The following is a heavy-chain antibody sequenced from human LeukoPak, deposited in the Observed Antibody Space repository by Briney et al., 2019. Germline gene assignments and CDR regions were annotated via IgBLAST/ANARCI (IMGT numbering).Heavy chain of an antibody. Sequence: GGSLRLSCAASGFTFSSYSMNWVRQAPGKGLEWVSSISSSSSYIYYADSVKGRFTISRDNAKNSLYLQMNSLRAEDTAVYYCARDYIVGATPFFDYWGQGTLVTVSS. D-gene: IGHD1-26*01. CDR1: GFTFSSYS. V-gene: IGHV3-21*01. CDR2: ISSSSSYI. CDR3: ARDYIVGATPFFDY. J-gene: IGHJ4*02.